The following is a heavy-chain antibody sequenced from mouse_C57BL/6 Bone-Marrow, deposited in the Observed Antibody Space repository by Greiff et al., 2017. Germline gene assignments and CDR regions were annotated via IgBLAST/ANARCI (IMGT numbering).Heavy chain of an antibody. CDR3: ARDGSRDFDV. D-gene: IGHD1-1*01. V-gene: IGHV1-61*01. CDR1: GYTFTSYW. J-gene: IGHJ1*03. Sequence: QVQLQQPGAELVRPGSSVKLSCKASGYTFTSYWMDWVKQRPGQGLEWIGSIYPSDSETHYNQKFKDKATLTVDKSSSTAYMQLSSLTSEDSAVYYCARDGSRDFDVWGTGTTVTVSS. CDR2: IYPSDSET.